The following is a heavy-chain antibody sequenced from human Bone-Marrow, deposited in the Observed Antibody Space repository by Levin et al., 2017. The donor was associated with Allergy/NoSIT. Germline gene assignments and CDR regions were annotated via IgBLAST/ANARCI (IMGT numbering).Heavy chain of an antibody. J-gene: IGHJ6*02. V-gene: IGHV3-30*18. CDR1: GFTFSSYG. CDR2: ISYDGSNK. Sequence: LSLTCAASGFTFSSYGMHWVRQAPGKGLEWVAVISYDGSNKYYADSVKGRFTISRDNSKNTLYLQMNSLRAEDTAVYYCAKATLIVVVPAAPLDVWGQGTTVTVSS. CDR3: AKATLIVVVPAAPLDV. D-gene: IGHD2-2*01.